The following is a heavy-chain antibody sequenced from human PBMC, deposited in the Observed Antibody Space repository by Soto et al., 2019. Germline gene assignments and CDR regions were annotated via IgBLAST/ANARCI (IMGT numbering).Heavy chain of an antibody. D-gene: IGHD6-13*01. Sequence: QVHLEESGVGVVQPWTSLRLSCVASGFTFSSYGMHWVRNAQGKGLEWVAVIPNTENKKYYADSVKGRFTISRDNSQNTLFLQMDSLMSEDTAMYYCARTAGGRVRGALDIWGQGTMVTVS. CDR2: IPNTENKK. J-gene: IGHJ3*02. CDR3: ARTAGGRVRGALDI. V-gene: IGHV3-30-3*01. CDR1: GFTFSSYG.